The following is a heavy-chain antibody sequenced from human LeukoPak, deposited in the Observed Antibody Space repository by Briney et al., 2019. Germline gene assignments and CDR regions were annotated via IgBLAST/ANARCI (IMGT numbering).Heavy chain of an antibody. CDR3: ARVLVPGVRGVTPDYGMDV. Sequence: ASVKVSCKASGYTFTSSDINWVRQATGQGLEWMGWMNPNSGNTGYAQKFQGRVTMTRNTSISTAYMELSSLRSEDTAVYYCARVLVPGVRGVTPDYGMDVWGQGTTVTVSS. J-gene: IGHJ6*02. V-gene: IGHV1-8*01. D-gene: IGHD3-10*01. CDR1: GYTFTSSD. CDR2: MNPNSGNT.